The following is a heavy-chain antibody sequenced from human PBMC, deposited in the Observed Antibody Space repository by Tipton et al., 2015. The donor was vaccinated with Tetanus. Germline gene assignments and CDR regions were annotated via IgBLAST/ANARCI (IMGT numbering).Heavy chain of an antibody. CDR3: ACHRHSNWFDY. V-gene: IGHV3-48*02. Sequence: SLRLSCAASGFTFSSYGMNWVRQAPGKGLEWVSYISASGTIIFYADSVRGRFTVSRDNAKDSLYLQMNSLRDEDTAVYFCACHRHSNWFDYWGQGTLVTVSS. CDR1: GFTFSSYG. CDR2: ISASGTII. D-gene: IGHD6-13*01. J-gene: IGHJ4*02.